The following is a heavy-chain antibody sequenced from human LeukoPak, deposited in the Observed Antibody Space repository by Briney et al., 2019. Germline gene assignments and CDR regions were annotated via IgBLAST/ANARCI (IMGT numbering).Heavy chain of an antibody. J-gene: IGHJ4*02. CDR2: INSDGSST. Sequence: PGGSLRLSCAASRFTFSSYWMHWVRQAPGKGLVWVSRINSDGSSTSYADSVKGRFTISRDDAKNTLYLQMNSLRAEDTAVYYCARDPAGYGLDYWGQGTLVTVSS. V-gene: IGHV3-74*01. CDR3: ARDPAGYGLDY. CDR1: RFTFSSYW. D-gene: IGHD2-15*01.